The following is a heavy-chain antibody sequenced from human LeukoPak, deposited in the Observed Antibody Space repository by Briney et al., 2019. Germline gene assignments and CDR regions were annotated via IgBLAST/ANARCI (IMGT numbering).Heavy chain of an antibody. D-gene: IGHD1-26*01. CDR1: GGSFSGYY. J-gene: IGHJ4*02. Sequence: PSETLSLTCAVYGGSFSGYYWSWIRQPPGKGLEWIGEINHSGSTNYNPSLTSRVTISVDTSKNQFSLKLSSVTAADTAVYYCARGQQWGIYYFDYWGQGTLVTVSS. CDR2: INHSGST. CDR3: ARGQQWGIYYFDY. V-gene: IGHV4-34*01.